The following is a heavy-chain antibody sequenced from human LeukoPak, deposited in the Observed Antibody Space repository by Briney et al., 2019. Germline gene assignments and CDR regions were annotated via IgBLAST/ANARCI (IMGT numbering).Heavy chain of an antibody. CDR1: GYTFTSYG. D-gene: IGHD6-13*01. CDR3: ARGRSGSSWYQKTYYFDY. Sequence: ASVKVSCKASGYTFTSYGISWVRQAPGQGLEWMGWISAYNGNTNYSQKLQGRVTMTTDTSTSTAYMELRSLRSDDTAVYYCARGRSGSSWYQKTYYFDYWGQGTLVTVSS. CDR2: ISAYNGNT. V-gene: IGHV1-18*01. J-gene: IGHJ4*02.